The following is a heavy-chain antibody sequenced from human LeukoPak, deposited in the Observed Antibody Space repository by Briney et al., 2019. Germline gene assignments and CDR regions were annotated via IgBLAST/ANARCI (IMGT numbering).Heavy chain of an antibody. D-gene: IGHD3-22*01. CDR1: GYSLSRDNY. J-gene: IGHJ4*02. V-gene: IGHV4-38-2*01. Sequence: SETLSLTCAVSGYSLSRDNYWVWIRQPPGQGLEWTGGIYHSGSTYYNPSLKSRVTMSVDTSKNQFSLKLSSVTAADTAVYYCARAPRDSSSSNYMRRFDYWGQGTLVTVSS. CDR3: ARAPRDSSSSNYMRRFDY. CDR2: IYHSGST.